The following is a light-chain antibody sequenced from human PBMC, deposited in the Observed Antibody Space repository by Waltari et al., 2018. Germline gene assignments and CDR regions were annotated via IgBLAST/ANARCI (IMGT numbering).Light chain of an antibody. J-gene: IGKJ4*01. CDR2: WAS. CDR1: QSVLYSSNNKNY. CDR3: QQFYSLPVT. V-gene: IGKV4-1*01. Sequence: DIVMTQSPDSLAVSLGERATINCKSSQSVLYSSNNKNYVAWYQEKPGQPPKLLVYWASARVSGVPDRFSGSGSGSDFSLTISSLQAEDVAVYYCQQFYSLPVTFGGGTNVEIK.